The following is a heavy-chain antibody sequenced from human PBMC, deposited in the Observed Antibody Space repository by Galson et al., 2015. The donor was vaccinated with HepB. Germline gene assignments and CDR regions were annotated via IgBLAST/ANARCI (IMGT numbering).Heavy chain of an antibody. CDR3: ARERGAVAGNLPPNYYYGMDV. V-gene: IGHV3-33*01. CDR1: GFTFSSYG. Sequence: SLRLSCAASGFTFSSYGMHWVRQAPGKGLEWVAAIWFDGINKLYGDSVKGRFTVSRDNSKKIMYLQMNSLRAEDTAVYYCARERGAVAGNLPPNYYYGMDVWGQGTTVIVSS. J-gene: IGHJ6*02. CDR2: IWFDGINK. D-gene: IGHD6-19*01.